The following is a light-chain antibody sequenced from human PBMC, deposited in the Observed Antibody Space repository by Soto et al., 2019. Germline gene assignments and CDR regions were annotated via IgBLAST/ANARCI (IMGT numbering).Light chain of an antibody. CDR3: QRRSNWIT. J-gene: IGKJ5*01. CDR2: DAS. V-gene: IGKV3-11*01. CDR1: QSVSSY. Sequence: EIGLTQSPATLSLSPGERATLSCRASQSVSSYLAWYQQKPGQAPRLLIYDASNTATGIPARFSGSGSGTDFTLTFSSLEPEDFAVYYCQRRSNWITFGQGTRLEIK.